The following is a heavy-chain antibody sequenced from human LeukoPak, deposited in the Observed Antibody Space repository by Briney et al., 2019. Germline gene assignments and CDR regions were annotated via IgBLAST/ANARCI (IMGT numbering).Heavy chain of an antibody. V-gene: IGHV3-7*01. CDR2: IKQDGSEK. CDR1: GFTFSSYW. J-gene: IGHJ3*02. CDR3: ARAVSGDDDAFDI. Sequence: PGGSLRLSCAASGFTFSSYWVSWVRQAPGKGLEWVANIKQDGSEKYYVDSVKGRFTISRDNAKNSLYLQMNSLRAEHTAVYYCARAVSGDDDAFDIWGQGTMVTVSS. D-gene: IGHD4-17*01.